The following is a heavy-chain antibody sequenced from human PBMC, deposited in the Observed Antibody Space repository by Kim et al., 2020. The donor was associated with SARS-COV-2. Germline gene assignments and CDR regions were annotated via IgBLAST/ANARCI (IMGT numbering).Heavy chain of an antibody. Sequence: ASVKVSCKASGYTFTSYDINWVRQATGQGLEWMGWMNPNSGNTGYAQKFQGRVTMTRNTSISTAYMELSSLRSEDTAVYYCARVFHYDIRPAPERHYYYYGKDVWGQGTTVTVSS. V-gene: IGHV1-8*01. CDR3: ARVFHYDIRPAPERHYYYYGKDV. J-gene: IGHJ6*02. D-gene: IGHD3-9*01. CDR1: GYTFTSYD. CDR2: MNPNSGNT.